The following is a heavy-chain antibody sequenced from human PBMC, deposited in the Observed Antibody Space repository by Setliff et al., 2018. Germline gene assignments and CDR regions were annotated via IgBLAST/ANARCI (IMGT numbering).Heavy chain of an antibody. CDR2: INHSGST. CDR1: GGSLSNYY. J-gene: IGHJ3*01. D-gene: IGHD3-22*01. Sequence: SETLSLTCAVYGGSLSNYYWSWIRQPPGKGLKWIVEINHSGSTNYNPSLKGRVTISVDTSKNQLSLKVNSVSVADTAVYYCARDPHYDPTYSLPGHAFDFWGQGIMVTVSS. CDR3: ARDPHYDPTYSLPGHAFDF. V-gene: IGHV4-34*01.